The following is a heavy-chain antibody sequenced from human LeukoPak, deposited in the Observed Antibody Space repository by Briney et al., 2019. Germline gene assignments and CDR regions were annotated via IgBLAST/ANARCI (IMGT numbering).Heavy chain of an antibody. CDR1: SYTFTRYG. V-gene: IGHV1-18*01. CDR3: ARVGIVGASVEDY. D-gene: IGHD1-26*01. J-gene: IGHJ4*02. Sequence: ASVKVSCKASSYTFTRYGISWVRQAPGQGLEWMGWISGYNGNTNYAQKFLGRVTMTTDTSTSTAYMELRSLRSDDTAVYYCARVGIVGASVEDYWGQGTLVTVSS. CDR2: ISGYNGNT.